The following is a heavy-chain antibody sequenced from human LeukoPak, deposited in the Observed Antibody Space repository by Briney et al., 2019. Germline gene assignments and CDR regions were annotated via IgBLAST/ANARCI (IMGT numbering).Heavy chain of an antibody. D-gene: IGHD1-1*01. Sequence: KPSETLSLTCTVSGGSISSSSYYWGWIRQPPGKGLEWIGSIYYSGSTYYNPSLKSRVTISVDTSKSQFSLKLSSLTAADTAVYYCARAWKGAFDIWGQGTMVSVSS. CDR1: GGSISSSSYY. V-gene: IGHV4-39*07. CDR3: ARAWKGAFDI. CDR2: IYYSGST. J-gene: IGHJ3*02.